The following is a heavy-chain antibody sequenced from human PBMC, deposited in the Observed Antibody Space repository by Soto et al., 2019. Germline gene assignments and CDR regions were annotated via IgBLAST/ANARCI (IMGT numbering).Heavy chain of an antibody. Sequence: SETLSLTFTVSVGSISSYYWSWIRQHPVKGLEWIGYIYYSGSTNYNPSLKSRVTISVDTSKNQFSLKLSSVTAADTAVYYCAREMYYYGSGTSGWFDPWGQGTLVTVSS. D-gene: IGHD3-10*01. CDR3: AREMYYYGSGTSGWFDP. CDR2: IYYSGST. CDR1: VGSISSYY. V-gene: IGHV4-59*01. J-gene: IGHJ5*02.